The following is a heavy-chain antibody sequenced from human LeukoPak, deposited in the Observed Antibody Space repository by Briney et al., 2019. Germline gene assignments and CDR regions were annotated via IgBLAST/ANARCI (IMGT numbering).Heavy chain of an antibody. CDR1: GYTFTSYG. CDR3: AGDVVPAANDYYYMDV. CDR2: SSAYNGNT. D-gene: IGHD2-2*01. V-gene: IGHV1-18*01. J-gene: IGHJ6*03. Sequence: ASVKVSCKASGYTFTSYGISWGRQAPGPGHEWMGWSSAYNGNTNYAQKLQGRVTMTTDTSTSKAYMELRSLRSDDTAVHYCAGDVVPAANDYYYMDVWGKGTTVTVSS.